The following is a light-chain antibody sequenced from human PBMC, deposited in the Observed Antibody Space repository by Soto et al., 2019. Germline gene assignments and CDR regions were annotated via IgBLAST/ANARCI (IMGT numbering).Light chain of an antibody. CDR1: QSISSY. J-gene: IGKJ5*01. V-gene: IGKV1-39*01. Sequence: DIQMTQSPSSLSASVGDRVTITCRASQSISSYLNWYQQKPGKAPKLLIYAASSLQSGVPSRFSGSRSGPDFTLTISSLQPEDFATYYCQQSYSTPPYTFGQGTRLEI. CDR3: QQSYSTPPYT. CDR2: AAS.